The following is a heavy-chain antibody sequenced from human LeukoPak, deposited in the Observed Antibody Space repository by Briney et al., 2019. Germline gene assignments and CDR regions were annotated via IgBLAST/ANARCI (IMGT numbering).Heavy chain of an antibody. Sequence: SETLSLTCTVSGGSISSSSYYWGWIRQPPGKGLEWIGSIYYSGSTYYNPSLKSRVTISVDTSKNQFSLKLSSVTAADTAVYYCASPGFDYGDYVSQMHASYYYYYGMDVWGQGTTVTVSS. V-gene: IGHV4-39*07. J-gene: IGHJ6*02. D-gene: IGHD4-17*01. CDR1: GGSISSSSYY. CDR2: IYYSGST. CDR3: ASPGFDYGDYVSQMHASYYYYYGMDV.